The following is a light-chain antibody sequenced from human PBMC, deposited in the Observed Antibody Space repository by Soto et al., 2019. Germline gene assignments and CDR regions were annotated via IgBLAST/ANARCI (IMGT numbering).Light chain of an antibody. CDR3: SSYTSSSTYV. Sequence: QCALTQPASVSGSAGQSITISCTGSSSDVGAYNYVSWYQQHPGKAPKLMIYDVSDRPSGVSNRLSGSKSGNTASLTISGLQPEDEADYYCSSYTSSSTYVFGTGTKVTVL. CDR1: SSDVGAYNY. J-gene: IGLJ1*01. CDR2: DVS. V-gene: IGLV2-14*01.